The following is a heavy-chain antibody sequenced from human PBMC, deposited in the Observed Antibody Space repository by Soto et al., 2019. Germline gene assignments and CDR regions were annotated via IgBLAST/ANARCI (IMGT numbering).Heavy chain of an antibody. Sequence: QVQLVQSGAEVKKPGASVKDSCKASGYTFTNYAFSWVRQAPGQGLEWMGWISAYNGNTNYPQKLQGRVTMTTDTSTSTAYMELRSLRSEVTAVYYCARDLAAAGPFDCWGQGTLVTGSS. CDR1: GYTFTNYA. V-gene: IGHV1-18*01. CDR3: ARDLAAAGPFDC. CDR2: ISAYNGNT. J-gene: IGHJ4*02. D-gene: IGHD6-13*01.